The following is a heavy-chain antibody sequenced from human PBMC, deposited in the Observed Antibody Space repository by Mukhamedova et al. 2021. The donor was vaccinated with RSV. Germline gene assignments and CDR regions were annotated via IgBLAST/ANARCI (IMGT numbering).Heavy chain of an antibody. CDR3: AREKWVHAVLAVFDS. CDR2: INPNSGGT. Sequence: VRQAPGQGLEWMGWINPNSGGTKYAQKFQGRVTLTRDTSISTGYMDLSRLRSDDTAVYYCAREKWVHAVLAVFDSWCQGTLLTVS. D-gene: IGHD1-1*01. V-gene: IGHV1-2*02. J-gene: IGHJ4*02.